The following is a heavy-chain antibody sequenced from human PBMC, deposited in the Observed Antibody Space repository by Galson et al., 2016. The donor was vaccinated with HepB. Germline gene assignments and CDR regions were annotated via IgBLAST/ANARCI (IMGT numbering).Heavy chain of an antibody. J-gene: IGHJ5*02. CDR3: ATNTFTTPEIIANWFDP. CDR1: GYTFTNYP. D-gene: IGHD2-8*01. V-gene: IGHV1-3*01. CDR2: INAANGDT. Sequence: SVKVSCKASGYTFTNYPLHRVRQAPGQSLEWMGWINAANGDTKYSQRFQGRVTFTTDTSASTAHMEVSSLESEDTAVYYCATNTFTTPEIIANWFDPWGQGTLVTVSS.